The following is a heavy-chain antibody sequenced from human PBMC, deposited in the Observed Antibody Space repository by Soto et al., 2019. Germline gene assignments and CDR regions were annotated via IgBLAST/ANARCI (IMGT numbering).Heavy chain of an antibody. V-gene: IGHV1-18*01. CDR2: ISAYNGNT. J-gene: IGHJ6*02. D-gene: IGHD4-17*01. CDR1: GYTFTSYG. Sequence: ASVKVSCKASGYTFTSYGISWVRLAPGQGLEWMGWISAYNGNTNYAQKLQGRVTMTTDTSTSTAYMELRSLRSDDTAVYYCARGLATVTLSYYYYYGMDVWGQGTTVTVSS. CDR3: ARGLATVTLSYYYYYGMDV.